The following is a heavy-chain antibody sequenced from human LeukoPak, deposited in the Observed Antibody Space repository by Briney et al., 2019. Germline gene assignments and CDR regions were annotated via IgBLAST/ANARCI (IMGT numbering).Heavy chain of an antibody. V-gene: IGHV3-64D*09. J-gene: IGHJ4*02. D-gene: IGHD6-6*01. CDR3: VKSGYSTSSDIDY. CDR2: INSNGDST. CDR1: GFTFSAHA. Sequence: PGGSLTLSCSVSGFTFSAHAMHWVRQPPGKGLEFFSSINSNGDSTYHADSVKGRFTISRDNSRSTLYLQMKSLRPEDTAVYYCVKSGYSTSSDIDYWGQGTLVTVSS.